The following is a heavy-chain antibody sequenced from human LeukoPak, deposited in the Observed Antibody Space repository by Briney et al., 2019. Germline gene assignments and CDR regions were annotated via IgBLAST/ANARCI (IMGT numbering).Heavy chain of an antibody. D-gene: IGHD3-9*01. Sequence: PSETLSLTCAVYGGSFSGHYWSWLRQPPGKGLEWIGEINHSGSTNYNPSLKSRVTISVDTSKNQFSLKLSSVTAADTAVYYCAATMIRYFDLYYYYGMDVWGQGTTVTVSS. CDR3: AATMIRYFDLYYYYGMDV. J-gene: IGHJ6*02. V-gene: IGHV4-34*01. CDR1: GGSFSGHY. CDR2: INHSGST.